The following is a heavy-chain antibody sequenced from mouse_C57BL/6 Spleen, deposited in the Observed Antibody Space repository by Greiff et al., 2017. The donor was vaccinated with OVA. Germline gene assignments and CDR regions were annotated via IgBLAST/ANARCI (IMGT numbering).Heavy chain of an antibody. J-gene: IGHJ2*01. D-gene: IGHD2-1*01. CDR2: IYPGSGSP. CDR1: GYTFTSYW. CDR3: ARGVTTRVYFDY. V-gene: IGHV1-55*01. Sequence: QVQLQQPGAELVKPGASVKMSCKASGYTFTSYWITWVKQRPGQGLEWIGDIYPGSGSPNYNEKFKSKATLTVDTSSSTAYMQLSSLTSEDSAVYYCARGVTTRVYFDYWGQGTTLTVSS.